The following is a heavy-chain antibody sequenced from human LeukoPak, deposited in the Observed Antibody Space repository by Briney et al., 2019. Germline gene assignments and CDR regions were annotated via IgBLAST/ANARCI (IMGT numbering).Heavy chain of an antibody. J-gene: IGHJ6*02. V-gene: IGHV4-61*02. Sequence: PSQTLSLTCTVSGGSISSGSCYWSWIRQPAGKGLEWIGRIYTSGSTNYNPSLKSRVTISVDTSKNQFSLKLSSVTAADTAVYYCAREGPLYGLNYYGMDVWGQGTTVTVSS. CDR2: IYTSGST. CDR1: GGSISSGSCY. D-gene: IGHD4-17*01. CDR3: AREGPLYGLNYYGMDV.